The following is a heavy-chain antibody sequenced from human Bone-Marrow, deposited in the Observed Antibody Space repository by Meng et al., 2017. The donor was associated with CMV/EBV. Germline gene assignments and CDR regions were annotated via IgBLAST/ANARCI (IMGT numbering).Heavy chain of an antibody. CDR1: GDSFTRYW. Sequence: SGDSFTRYWISWVRQMPGKGLEWMGRIDPSDSYTNYSPSFQGHVTISADKSISTAYLQWSSLKASDTAMYYCASQASHCSSTSCLIDYWGQGTLVTVSS. CDR3: ASQASHCSSTSCLIDY. CDR2: IDPSDSYT. J-gene: IGHJ4*02. V-gene: IGHV5-10-1*01. D-gene: IGHD2-2*01.